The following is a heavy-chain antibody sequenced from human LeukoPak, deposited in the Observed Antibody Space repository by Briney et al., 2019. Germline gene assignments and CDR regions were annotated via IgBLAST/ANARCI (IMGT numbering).Heavy chain of an antibody. CDR3: ARDLNVAVAGPIFDS. CDR2: IYTTGST. J-gene: IGHJ4*02. Sequence: SETLSLTCTISGGSISSYYWSWIRQPAGKGLEWIGRIYTTGSTNYNPSLKSRVTMSADTSKNQFSLKLSSVTAAGTAVYYCARDLNVAVAGPIFDSWGQGTLVTVSS. D-gene: IGHD6-19*01. CDR1: GGSISSYY. V-gene: IGHV4-4*07.